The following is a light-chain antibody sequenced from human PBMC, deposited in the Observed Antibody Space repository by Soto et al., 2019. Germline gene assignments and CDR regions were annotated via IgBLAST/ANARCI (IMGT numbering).Light chain of an antibody. V-gene: IGLV1-44*01. CDR1: YSNIGSKT. CDR3: AAWDGSLNGYV. Sequence: QLVLTQPPSASGTPGQRVTISCSGSYSNIGSKTVNWYQQLPGTAPKLLIYGNNQRPSGVPDRFSGSRSGTSASLAISGLRSEDEADYYCAAWDGSLNGYVFGTGTKLTVL. CDR2: GNN. J-gene: IGLJ1*01.